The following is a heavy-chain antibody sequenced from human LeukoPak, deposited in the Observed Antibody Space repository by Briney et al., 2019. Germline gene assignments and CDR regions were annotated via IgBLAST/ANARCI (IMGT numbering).Heavy chain of an antibody. Sequence: ASVKVSCKASGYTFTSYGISWVRQAPGQGLEWMGWISAYNGNTNYAQKLQGRVTMTTDTSTSTAYMELRSLRSDDTAVYYCARSHPTMVTNVDSNWGQGTLVAVTS. CDR1: GYTFTSYG. CDR3: ARSHPTMVTNVDSN. V-gene: IGHV1-18*01. J-gene: IGHJ1*01. D-gene: IGHD4-17*01. CDR2: ISAYNGNT.